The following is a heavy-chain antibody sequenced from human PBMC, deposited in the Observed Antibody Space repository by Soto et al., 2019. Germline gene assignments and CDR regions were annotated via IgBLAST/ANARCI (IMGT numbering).Heavy chain of an antibody. V-gene: IGHV1-18*01. CDR1: GYTITSYG. CDR3: ARDLRGPYCSGGSCYGYYFDY. J-gene: IGHJ4*02. Sequence: QVQLVQSGAEVKKPGASVKVSCKASGYTITSYGISWVRQAPGQGLEWMGWISAYNGNTNYAQKLQGRVTMTTDTSTSTAYMELRSLRSDDTAVYYCARDLRGPYCSGGSCYGYYFDYWGQGTLVTVSS. CDR2: ISAYNGNT. D-gene: IGHD2-15*01.